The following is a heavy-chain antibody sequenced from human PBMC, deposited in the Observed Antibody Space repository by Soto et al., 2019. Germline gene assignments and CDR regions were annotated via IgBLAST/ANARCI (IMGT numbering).Heavy chain of an antibody. V-gene: IGHV1-69*01. CDR3: ARAPTPQWLVPFDY. J-gene: IGHJ4*02. CDR2: IIPIFGTA. CDR1: EGTFRSYA. Sequence: KVSCKASEGTFRSYAISRVRHAPGQGLEWMGGIIPIFGTANYAQKFQGRVTITADESTSTAYMELSSLRSEDTAVYYCARAPTPQWLVPFDYWGQGTLVTVSS. D-gene: IGHD6-19*01.